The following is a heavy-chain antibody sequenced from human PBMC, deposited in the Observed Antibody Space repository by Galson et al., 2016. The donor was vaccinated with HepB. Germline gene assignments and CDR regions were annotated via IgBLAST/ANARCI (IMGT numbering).Heavy chain of an antibody. J-gene: IGHJ4*02. V-gene: IGHV3-23*01. CDR1: GFTLSSYA. D-gene: IGHD6-25*01. Sequence: SLRLSCAASGFTLSSYAMGWLRRAPGKGLECVATISTAGGYAYYADSVKGRLTISRDNSKNTLYLHINSLRAEDTAIYYCAKRRPYYFDYLGQGTQVTVSS. CDR2: ISTAGGYA. CDR3: AKRRPYYFDY.